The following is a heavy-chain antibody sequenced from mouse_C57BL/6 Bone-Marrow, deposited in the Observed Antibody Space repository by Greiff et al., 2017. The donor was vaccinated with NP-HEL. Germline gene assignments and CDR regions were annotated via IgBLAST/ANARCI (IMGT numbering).Heavy chain of an antibody. J-gene: IGHJ4*01. Sequence: EVKLVESGGGLVKPGGSLKLSCAASGFTFSDYGMHWVRQAPEKGLEWVAYISSGSSTLYYADTVKGRCTISRDNAKNTLFLQMTSLRSEDTAMYYCARPITTVPYYAMDYWGQGTSVTVSS. CDR1: GFTFSDYG. V-gene: IGHV5-17*01. CDR3: ARPITTVPYYAMDY. D-gene: IGHD1-1*01. CDR2: ISSGSSTL.